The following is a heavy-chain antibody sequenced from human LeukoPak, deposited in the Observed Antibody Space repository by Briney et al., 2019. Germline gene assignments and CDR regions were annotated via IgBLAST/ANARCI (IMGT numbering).Heavy chain of an antibody. CDR1: GFTFANYA. Sequence: GGSLRLSCTASGFTFANYAMNWVRQAPGKGLEWVSSLSGSGDDTSYADSVKGRFTISRDNSRNTLYLQMNSLRAEDTAVYYCAKQFVDIWGQVTLVTVSS. CDR2: LSGSGDDT. CDR3: AKQFVDI. D-gene: IGHD5-24*01. J-gene: IGHJ5*02. V-gene: IGHV3-23*01.